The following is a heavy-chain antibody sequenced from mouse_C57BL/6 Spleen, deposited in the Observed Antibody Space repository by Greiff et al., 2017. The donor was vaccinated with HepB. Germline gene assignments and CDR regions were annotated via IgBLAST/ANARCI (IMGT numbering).Heavy chain of an antibody. CDR3: ARWLRGYYAMDY. CDR1: GYTFTSYW. D-gene: IGHD2-2*01. V-gene: IGHV1-69*01. Sequence: VKQSCKASGYTFTSYWMHWVKQRPGQGLEWIGEIDPSDSYTNYNQKFKGKSTLTVDKSSSTAYMQLSSLTSEDSAVYYCARWLRGYYAMDYWGQGTSVTVSS. CDR2: IDPSDSYT. J-gene: IGHJ4*01.